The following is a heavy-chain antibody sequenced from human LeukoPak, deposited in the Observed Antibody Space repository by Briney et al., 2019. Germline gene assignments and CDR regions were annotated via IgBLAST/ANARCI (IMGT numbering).Heavy chain of an antibody. J-gene: IGHJ4*02. V-gene: IGHV1-69*05. CDR3: AREVYGDYASPGD. CDR1: GGTFSSYA. D-gene: IGHD4-17*01. CDR2: IIPIFGTA. Sequence: PVKVSCKASGGTFSSYAISWVRQAPGQGLEWMGGIIPIFGTANYAQKFQGRVTITTDESTSTAYMELSSLRSEDTAVYYCAREVYGDYASPGDWGQGTLVTVSS.